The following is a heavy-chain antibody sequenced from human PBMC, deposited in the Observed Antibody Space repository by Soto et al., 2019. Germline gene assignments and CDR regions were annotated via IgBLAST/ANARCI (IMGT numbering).Heavy chain of an antibody. CDR1: GLTFSSYG. V-gene: IGHV3-33*01. CDR3: ARDRDGGWFDP. CDR2: IWYDGSNK. J-gene: IGHJ5*02. Sequence: PGGSLELSCAASGLTFSSYGMPGVRQAPGKGLEWVAVIWYDGSNKYYADSVKGRFTISRDNSKNTLYLQMNSLRAEDTAVYYCARDRDGGWFDPWGQGTLVTVSS. D-gene: IGHD3-10*01.